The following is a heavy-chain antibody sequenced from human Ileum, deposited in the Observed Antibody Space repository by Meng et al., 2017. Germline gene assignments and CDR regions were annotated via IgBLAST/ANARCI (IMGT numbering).Heavy chain of an antibody. J-gene: IGHJ5*02. V-gene: IGHV4-59*01. CDR1: GASISAYY. CDR3: ARTARVFDP. CDR2: IFYNGDI. Sequence: QVQLQESGPGLVKPSETLSLTCTVSGASISAYYWSWIRQPPGKGLECIGYIFYNGDINYNPSLKSRVTISLDTSKSQISLKLTSVTAADTAVYYCARTARVFDPWGQGTLVTVSS.